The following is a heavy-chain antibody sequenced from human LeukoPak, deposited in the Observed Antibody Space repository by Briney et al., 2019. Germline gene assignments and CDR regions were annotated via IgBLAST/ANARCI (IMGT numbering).Heavy chain of an antibody. D-gene: IGHD1-26*01. CDR2: ISSSSSYI. CDR1: GFTFSSYS. CDR3: ARDDSGSYSYWFDP. Sequence: GGSLRLSCVASGFTFSSYSMNWVRQAPGKGLEWVSSISSSSSYIYYADSVKGRFTISRDNAKNSLYLQMKSLRAEDTAVYYCARDDSGSYSYWFDPWGQGPLVPVS. V-gene: IGHV3-21*01. J-gene: IGHJ5*02.